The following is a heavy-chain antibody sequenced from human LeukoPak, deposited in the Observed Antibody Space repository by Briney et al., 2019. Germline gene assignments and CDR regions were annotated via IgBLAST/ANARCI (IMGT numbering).Heavy chain of an antibody. CDR2: IYTSGST. CDR1: GGSISSYY. D-gene: IGHD2-15*01. V-gene: IGHV4-4*07. Sequence: PSETLSLTCTVSGGSISSYYWSWIRQPAGKGLEWIGRIYTSGSTNYNPSLKSRVTMLVDTSKNQFSLKLSSVTAADTAVYYCARDTYCSGGSCYSYAFDIWGQGTMVTVSS. CDR3: ARDTYCSGGSCYSYAFDI. J-gene: IGHJ3*02.